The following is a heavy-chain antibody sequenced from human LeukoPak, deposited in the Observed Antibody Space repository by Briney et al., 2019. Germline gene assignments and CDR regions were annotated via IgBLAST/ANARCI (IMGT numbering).Heavy chain of an antibody. J-gene: IGHJ4*02. D-gene: IGHD2-15*01. CDR1: GYSLTNSW. CDR3: ARLFCSGGSCHLDY. CDR2: IYPGDSET. Sequence: GESLKISCKGSGYSLTNSWIAWVRQVPGKGLEWMGMIYPGDSETRYSPSFQGQVTSSVDKSISTAYLQFNSLKASDTATYYCARLFCSGGSCHLDYWGQGTLVTVSS. V-gene: IGHV5-51*01.